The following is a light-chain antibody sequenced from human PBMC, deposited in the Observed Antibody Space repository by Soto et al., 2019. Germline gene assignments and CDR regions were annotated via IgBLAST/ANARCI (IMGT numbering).Light chain of an antibody. CDR2: DAT. V-gene: IGKV1-33*01. CDR1: QDISNY. J-gene: IGKJ3*01. CDR3: QQYDNLPPLVT. Sequence: DIQMTQSPSSLSASMGDRVTITCQASQDISNYLNWYQQKPGKAPKLLIFDATNLETGVPSRFSGSGYGTHFNFTISGLQPEDIATYYCQQYDNLPPLVTVGPGTKVDIK.